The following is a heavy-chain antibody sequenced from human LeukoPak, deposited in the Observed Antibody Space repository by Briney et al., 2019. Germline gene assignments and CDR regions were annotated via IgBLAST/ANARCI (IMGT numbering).Heavy chain of an antibody. CDR2: IGTGSSST. CDR1: GFTFSNYA. D-gene: IGHD2-21*02. Sequence: TGGSLRLSCAASGFTFSNYAMSWVRQAPGKGLEWVSAIGTGSSSTSYADSVKGRFTISRDNSKNTVYLQMTNLRAEDTALYYCAKRTYCGSDCYFDFWGQGTLVTVSS. J-gene: IGHJ4*02. V-gene: IGHV3-23*01. CDR3: AKRTYCGSDCYFDF.